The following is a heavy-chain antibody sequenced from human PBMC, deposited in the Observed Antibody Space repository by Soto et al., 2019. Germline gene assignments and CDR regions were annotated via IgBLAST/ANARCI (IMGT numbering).Heavy chain of an antibody. CDR1: RFTFSSYN. Sequence: EVQLVESGGGLVKPGGSLRLSCAASRFTFSSYNMNWVRQAPGKGLEWVSCISSDNTNIHYADSVKGRFTTSRDNARNSLYLQMNSLRVEDTAVYYCARDDMLMIQGVIEHYFAMDVWGQGTTVTVSS. CDR3: ARDDMLMIQGVIEHYFAMDV. J-gene: IGHJ6*02. D-gene: IGHD3-10*01. V-gene: IGHV3-21*02. CDR2: ISSDNTNI.